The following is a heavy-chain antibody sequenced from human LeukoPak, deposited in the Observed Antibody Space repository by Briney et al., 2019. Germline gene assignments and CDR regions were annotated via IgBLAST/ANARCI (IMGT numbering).Heavy chain of an antibody. Sequence: ASVKVSCKASGYTFTSQGISWVRQAPGQGLEWMGWINTYNGKTNYAQKLQGRVTLTTDTSTSTAYMELRSLRSDDTAVYYCAREGYCSGGTCYSTMNWFDPWGQGTLVTVSS. CDR3: AREGYCSGGTCYSTMNWFDP. CDR1: GYTFTSQG. J-gene: IGHJ5*02. CDR2: INTYNGKT. V-gene: IGHV1-18*01. D-gene: IGHD2-15*01.